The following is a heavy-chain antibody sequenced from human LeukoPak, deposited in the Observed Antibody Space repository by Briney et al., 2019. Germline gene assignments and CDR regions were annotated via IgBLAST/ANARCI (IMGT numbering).Heavy chain of an antibody. D-gene: IGHD7-27*01. V-gene: IGHV3-7*03. Sequence: GGSLRLSCAATGFPLTTYWMSWVRQAPGKGLEWVAHINEDGYEKYYVGSVKGRFTISRDNAKNSLYLHRSGLRVEDTAVYYCAKDPGDKDIDCWFDPWVQGTLVTVSS. CDR1: GFPLTTYW. J-gene: IGHJ5*02. CDR2: INEDGYEK. CDR3: AKDPGDKDIDCWFDP.